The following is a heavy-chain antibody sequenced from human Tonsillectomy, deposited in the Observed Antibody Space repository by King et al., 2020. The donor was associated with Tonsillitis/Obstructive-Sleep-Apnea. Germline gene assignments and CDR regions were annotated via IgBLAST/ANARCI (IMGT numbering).Heavy chain of an antibody. J-gene: IGHJ1*01. CDR3: ARHYDASGNYYYHLEY. CDR1: GGSVSSKTYY. Sequence: LQLQESGPGLVKPSETLSLTCSVSGGSVSSKTYYWGWIRQRPGKGLEWIGTIYYTGTTYYNPSLESRLTISVDTSTNPFSLKLTSVTAADTAVYYCARHYDASGNYYYHLEYWSQGTLVTVSS. D-gene: IGHD3-10*01. CDR2: IYYTGTT. V-gene: IGHV4-39*01.